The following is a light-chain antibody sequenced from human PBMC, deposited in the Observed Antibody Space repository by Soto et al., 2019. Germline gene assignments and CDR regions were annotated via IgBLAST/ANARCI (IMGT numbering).Light chain of an antibody. CDR2: KAS. J-gene: IGKJ4*01. V-gene: IGKV1-5*03. CDR3: PQYDSYPLT. CDR1: QNINTW. Sequence: SQMTQSPSTLSASVGDRVTITCRASQNINTWLAWYQHKPGKAPKVLIHKASSLQSGVPSRFSGTGSGTEFTLIINSLQPDDFATYYCPQYDSYPLTFGGGTKVEI.